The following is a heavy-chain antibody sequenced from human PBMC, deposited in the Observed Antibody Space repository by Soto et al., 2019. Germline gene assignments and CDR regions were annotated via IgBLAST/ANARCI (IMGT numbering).Heavy chain of an antibody. Sequence: SETLSLTCTVSGGFVNSDTHSWSWIRQTPGKRLEWIGFIYSGGSTKNPSLRSRVTMSVDTSKNQFSLKLRSVIVADTAVYHCARFVRSCSATTCSTRADVWGQGITVTAP. CDR2: IYSGGST. J-gene: IGHJ6*02. D-gene: IGHD2-2*01. CDR3: ARFVRSCSATTCSTRADV. CDR1: GGFVNSDTHS. V-gene: IGHV4-61*01.